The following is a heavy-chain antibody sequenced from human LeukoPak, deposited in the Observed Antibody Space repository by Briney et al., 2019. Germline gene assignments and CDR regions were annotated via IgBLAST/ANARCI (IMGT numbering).Heavy chain of an antibody. CDR2: IIPILGTA. J-gene: IGHJ6*02. CDR1: GGTFSSYA. D-gene: IGHD6-6*01. V-gene: IGHV1-69*10. Sequence: GALVTVSCKASGGTFSSYAISWVRQAPGQGLEWMGGIIPILGTANYAQKFQGRVTMTRDTSTSTVYMELSSLRSDDTAVYYCVPRGAGDSSFGMDVWGQGTTVTVSS. CDR3: VPRGAGDSSFGMDV.